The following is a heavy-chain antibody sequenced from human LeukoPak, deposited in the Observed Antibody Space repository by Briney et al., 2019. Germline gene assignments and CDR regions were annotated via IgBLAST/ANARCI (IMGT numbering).Heavy chain of an antibody. CDR3: ARDRSRLRFGSNWFDP. V-gene: IGHV3-66*01. CDR2: IYSGGST. J-gene: IGHJ5*02. Sequence: GGSLRLSCAASGFTVSSNYMSWVRQAPGKGLEWVSVIYSGGSTYYADSVKGRFTISRDNSKNTLYLQMNSLRAEDTAVHYCARDRSRLRFGSNWFDPWGQGTLVTVSS. D-gene: IGHD5-12*01. CDR1: GFTVSSNY.